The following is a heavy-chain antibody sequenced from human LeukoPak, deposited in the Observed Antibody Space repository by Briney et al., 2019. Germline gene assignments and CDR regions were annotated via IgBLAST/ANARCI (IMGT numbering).Heavy chain of an antibody. CDR1: GGSFSGYY. V-gene: IGHV4-34*01. Sequence: PSETLSLTCAVYGGSFSGYYWSWIRQPPGKGLEWIGEINHSGSTNYNPSLKSRVTISVDTSKNQLSLKLSSVTAADTAVYYCARDGYNPYYYYYMDVWGKGITVTVSS. J-gene: IGHJ6*03. CDR2: INHSGST. D-gene: IGHD5-24*01. CDR3: ARDGYNPYYYYYMDV.